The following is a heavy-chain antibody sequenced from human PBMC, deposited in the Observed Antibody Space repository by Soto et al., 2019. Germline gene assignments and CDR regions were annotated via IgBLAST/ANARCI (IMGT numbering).Heavy chain of an antibody. Sequence: QVQLQESGPGLVKPSQTLSLTCTVSGASISSSDHYWAWIRQPPGRGLEWIGHIYDTGTTYYNSSLKSRLSISVDTSRKQFSLRLNSVTAADTAVYFCARSLDYYYHYGLDVWGQGTTVIVSS. CDR3: ARSLDYYYHYGLDV. CDR2: IYDTGTT. V-gene: IGHV4-30-4*01. CDR1: GASISSSDHY. J-gene: IGHJ6*02.